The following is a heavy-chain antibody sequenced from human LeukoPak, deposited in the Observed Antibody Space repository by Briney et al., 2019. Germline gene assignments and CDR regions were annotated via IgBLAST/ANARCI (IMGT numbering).Heavy chain of an antibody. D-gene: IGHD2-15*01. J-gene: IGHJ4*02. Sequence: PGGSLRLSCAASGFTFSSYGIHWVRQAPGKGLEWVAVISYDGSHKYYADSVKGRFTISRDNSKNTLYLQMNSLRAEDTAVYYCAKDLRDSRFLPRRYCSGGSCCQGIDYWGQGSLVTVSS. CDR3: AKDLRDSRFLPRRYCSGGSCCQGIDY. CDR2: ISYDGSHK. CDR1: GFTFSSYG. V-gene: IGHV3-30*18.